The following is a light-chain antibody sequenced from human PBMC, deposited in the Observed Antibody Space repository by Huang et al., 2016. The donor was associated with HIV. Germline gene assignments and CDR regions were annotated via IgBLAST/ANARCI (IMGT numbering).Light chain of an antibody. Sequence: EIVMTQSPATLSVSPGERATLSCRASQHITSNLAWYQQKPGQAPRLLIYGASTRATGSPARFSGSGSGTEFTLTIRSLQSEDFAVYYCQQYDNWPRTFGQGTKVEIK. V-gene: IGKV3-15*01. CDR3: QQYDNWPRT. CDR1: QHITSN. CDR2: GAS. J-gene: IGKJ1*01.